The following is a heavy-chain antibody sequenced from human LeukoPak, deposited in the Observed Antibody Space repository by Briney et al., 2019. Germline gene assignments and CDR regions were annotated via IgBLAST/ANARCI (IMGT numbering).Heavy chain of an antibody. J-gene: IGHJ3*02. CDR2: IIPIFGTA. CDR3: ARDVTSIVVVTANYGDQIGDAFDI. CDR1: GGTFSSYA. V-gene: IGHV1-69*05. D-gene: IGHD2-21*02. Sequence: SVKVSCKASGGTFSSYAISWVRQAPGQGLDWMGGIIPIFGTANYAQKFQGRVTITTDESTSTAYMELSSLRSEDTAVYYCARDVTSIVVVTANYGDQIGDAFDIWGQGTMVTVSS.